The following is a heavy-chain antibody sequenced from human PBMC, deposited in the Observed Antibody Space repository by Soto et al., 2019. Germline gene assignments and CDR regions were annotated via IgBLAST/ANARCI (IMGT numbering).Heavy chain of an antibody. Sequence: PGGSLRLSCATSGFRFSDYEMNWVRQSPGKGLEWVAYILSIGTTIYYTDSVKGRFTISRDNTKNLLYLQMNSLRVEDTGVYYCARGMDIVATIGFDPWGQGTMVTVSS. CDR3: ARGMDIVATIGFDP. J-gene: IGHJ5*02. V-gene: IGHV3-48*03. CDR2: ILSIGTTI. D-gene: IGHD5-12*01. CDR1: GFRFSDYE.